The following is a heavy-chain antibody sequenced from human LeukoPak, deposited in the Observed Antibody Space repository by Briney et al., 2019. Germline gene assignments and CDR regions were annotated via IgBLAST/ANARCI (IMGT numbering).Heavy chain of an antibody. CDR3: VRRIIGVRGYSYGYAY. D-gene: IGHD5-18*01. V-gene: IGHV4-59*08. CDR1: AGSISSYY. Sequence: LETLSLTCTVSAGSISSYYWSGIPQPPWKGVEWIGDIYYSGSTNYNPSLKSGVTISVDTSKNQFSLKLSSVTAAHTAVYYCVRRIIGVRGYSYGYAYWGQGPLVTVSS. J-gene: IGHJ4*02. CDR2: IYYSGST.